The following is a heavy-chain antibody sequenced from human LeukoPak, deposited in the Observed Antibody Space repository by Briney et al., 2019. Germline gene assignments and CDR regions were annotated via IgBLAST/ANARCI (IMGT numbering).Heavy chain of an antibody. CDR3: ARSPYCSGGSCRDY. V-gene: IGHV5-51*01. CDR2: IYPGDSDT. D-gene: IGHD2-15*01. CDR1: GYSFTNYW. J-gene: IGHJ4*02. Sequence: GESLKISCKGSGYSFTNYWIAWVRQMPGKGLEWMGIIYPGDSDTRYSPSFQGQVTISADKSFSTAYLQWSSLKASDTAMYYCARSPYCSGGSCRDYWGQGTLVTVSS.